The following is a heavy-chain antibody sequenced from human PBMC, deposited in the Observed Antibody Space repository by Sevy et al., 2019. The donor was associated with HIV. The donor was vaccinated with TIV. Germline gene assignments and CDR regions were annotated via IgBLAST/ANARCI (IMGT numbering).Heavy chain of an antibody. D-gene: IGHD3-22*01. V-gene: IGHV5-51*01. CDR2: IYPGDSDT. J-gene: IGHJ4*02. CDR1: GYSFASYW. CDR3: ARLPYYYDSSGYLILTHFDY. Sequence: GESLKISCKGSGYSFASYWIGWVRQMPGKGLEWMGIIYPGDSDTTCSPSFQGQVTISADKSISTAYLHWSSLKASDTGMYYCARLPYYYDSSGYLILTHFDYWGQGTLVTVSS.